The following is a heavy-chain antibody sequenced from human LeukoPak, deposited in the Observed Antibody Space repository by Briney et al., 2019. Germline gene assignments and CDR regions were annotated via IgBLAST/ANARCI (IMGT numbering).Heavy chain of an antibody. Sequence: LGNSWVRRSPGQRHKKMGWISAYNGNTNYAQKLQGRVTMTTDTSTSTAYMELRSLRSDDTAVYCCARAPITMVRGVILYFDYWGQGTLVTVSS. J-gene: IGHJ4*02. CDR3: ARAPITMVRGVILYFDY. D-gene: IGHD3-10*01. V-gene: IGHV1-18*01. CDR2: ISAYNGNT. CDR1: LG.